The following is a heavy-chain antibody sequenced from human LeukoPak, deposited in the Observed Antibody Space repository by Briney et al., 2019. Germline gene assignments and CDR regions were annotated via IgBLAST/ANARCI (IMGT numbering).Heavy chain of an antibody. CDR1: GGTFSSYA. Sequence: SVKVSCKASGGTFSSYAISWVRQAPGQGLEWMGGIIPIFGTANYAQKFQGRVTMTRNTSISTAYMELSSLRSEDTAVYYCARGGWELPWGQGTLVTVSS. CDR2: IIPIFGTA. D-gene: IGHD1-26*01. V-gene: IGHV1-69*05. J-gene: IGHJ5*02. CDR3: ARGGWELP.